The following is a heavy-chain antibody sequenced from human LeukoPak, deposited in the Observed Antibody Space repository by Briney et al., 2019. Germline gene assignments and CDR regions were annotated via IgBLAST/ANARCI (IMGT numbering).Heavy chain of an antibody. D-gene: IGHD3-22*01. V-gene: IGHV1-24*01. CDR2: FDPEDGET. CDR1: GYTLTELS. CDR3: ARDFTGDYYEFYYYYGMDV. J-gene: IGHJ6*02. Sequence: ASVKVSCKVSGYTLTELSMHWVRQAPGKGLEWMGGFDPEDGETIYAQKFQGRVTMTTDTSTSTAYMELRSLRSDDTAVYYCARDFTGDYYEFYYYYGMDVWGQGTTVTVSS.